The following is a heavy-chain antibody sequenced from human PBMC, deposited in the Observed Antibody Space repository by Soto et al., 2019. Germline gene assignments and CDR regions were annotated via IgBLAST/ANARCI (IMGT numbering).Heavy chain of an antibody. V-gene: IGHV3-66*01. CDR2: IYGSGST. D-gene: IGHD6-13*01. Sequence: EVQLVESGGGLVQPGESLRLSCVASGITVSSNYMSWVRQAPGKGLEWVSIIYGSGSTNYADSVKGRFTISRDNSKNTQDLQMNSLGAEDTAVYYCARAPPYSSSWNGAFDSWGQGTMVTVSS. CDR1: GITVSSNY. J-gene: IGHJ3*02. CDR3: ARAPPYSSSWNGAFDS.